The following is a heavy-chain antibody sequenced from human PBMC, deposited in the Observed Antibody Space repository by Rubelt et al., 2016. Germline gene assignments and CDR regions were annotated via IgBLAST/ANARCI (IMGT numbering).Heavy chain of an antibody. V-gene: IGHV4-34*01. D-gene: IGHD4-17*01. CDR2: ITDSGST. CDR3: ARGRDYGDFPPLGY. CDR1: GGSFSGYS. J-gene: IGHJ4*02. Sequence: QVQLQQWGAGLLKPAETLSLTCAVYGGSFSGYSWSWIRLSPGKGLEWIGEITDSGSTNYNPSLKSRVTISVDTSKNQFSRKRSSVAAADTALYYGARGRDYGDFPPLGYWGQGTLVTVSS.